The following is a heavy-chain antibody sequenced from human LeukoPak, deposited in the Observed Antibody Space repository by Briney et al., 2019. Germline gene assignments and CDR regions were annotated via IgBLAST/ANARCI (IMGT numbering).Heavy chain of an antibody. CDR2: ISGRGANT. CDR1: GFSFSNYA. V-gene: IGHV3-23*01. CDR3: AKAVVIVPTATPFDY. J-gene: IGHJ4*02. Sequence: GGSLRLSCAASGFSFSNYAMSWVRQAPGKGLEWVSAISGRGANTYYTDSVKGRFTISRDNSKNTLYMQMNSLRAEDTAVYYCAKAVVIVPTATPFDYWGQGTLVTVSS. D-gene: IGHD2-2*01.